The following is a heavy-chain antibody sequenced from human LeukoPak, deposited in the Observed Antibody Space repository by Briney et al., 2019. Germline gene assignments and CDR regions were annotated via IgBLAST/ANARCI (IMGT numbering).Heavy chain of an antibody. CDR3: TRDAGRSYPLYDTFDI. J-gene: IGHJ3*02. Sequence: GGSLRLSCAASGFTFSSYGMHWVRQAPGKGLEWVAVIWYDGSNKYYADSVKGRFTISRDNSKNTLYLQMNSLRAEDTAVYYCTRDAGRSYPLYDTFDIWGQGTMVTVSS. V-gene: IGHV3-33*01. CDR2: IWYDGSNK. CDR1: GFTFSSYG. D-gene: IGHD1-26*01.